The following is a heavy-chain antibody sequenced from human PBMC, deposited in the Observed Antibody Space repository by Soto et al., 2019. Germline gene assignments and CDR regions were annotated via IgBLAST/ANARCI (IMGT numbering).Heavy chain of an antibody. D-gene: IGHD3-3*01. CDR3: ARRSPGAIFDAYYYYMDV. Sequence: ASVKVSCKASGYTFTSYGISWVRQAPGQGLEWMGWISAYNGNTNYAQKLQGRVTMTTDTSTSTAYMELRSLRSDDTAVYYCARRSPGAIFDAYYYYMDVWGKGTTVTVSS. CDR2: ISAYNGNT. J-gene: IGHJ6*03. V-gene: IGHV1-18*01. CDR1: GYTFTSYG.